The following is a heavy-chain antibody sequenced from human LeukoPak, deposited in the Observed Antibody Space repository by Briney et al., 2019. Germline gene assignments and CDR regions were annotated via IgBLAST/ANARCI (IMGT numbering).Heavy chain of an antibody. V-gene: IGHV4-34*01. CDR3: ARGRQNVTMIVVVMTAVSYYLDV. J-gene: IGHJ6*03. Sequence: PSETLSLTCAVYGGSFSGYYWTWIRQTPEKGLEWIGEMNPSGSTNYNPSLKSRVTISVDTSKNQFSLELSSVTAADTAVYYCARGRQNVTMIVVVMTAVSYYLDVWGKGTTVTVS. CDR2: MNPSGST. D-gene: IGHD3-22*01. CDR1: GGSFSGYY.